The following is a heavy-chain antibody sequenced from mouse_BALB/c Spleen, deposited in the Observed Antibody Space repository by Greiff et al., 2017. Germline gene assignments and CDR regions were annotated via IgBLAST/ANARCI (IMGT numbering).Heavy chain of an antibody. D-gene: IGHD3-1*01. CDR2: ISSGSSTI. J-gene: IGHJ4*01. CDR3: AREGSGHYYAMDY. Sequence: DVMLVESGGGLVQPGGSRKLSCAASGFTFSSFGMHWVRQAPEKGLEWVAYISSGSSTIYYADTVKGRFTISRDNPKNTLFLQMTSLRSEDTAMYYCAREGSGHYYAMDYWGQGTSVTVSS. V-gene: IGHV5-17*02. CDR1: GFTFSSFG.